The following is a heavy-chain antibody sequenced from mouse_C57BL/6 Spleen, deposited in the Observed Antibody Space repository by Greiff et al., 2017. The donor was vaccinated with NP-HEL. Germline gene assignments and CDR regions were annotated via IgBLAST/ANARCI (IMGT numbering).Heavy chain of an antibody. CDR1: GFTFTDYY. CDR3: ARRDYGSSWFAY. J-gene: IGHJ3*01. V-gene: IGHV7-3*01. CDR2: IRNKANGYTT. D-gene: IGHD1-1*01. Sequence: EVHLVESGGGLVQPGGSLSLSCAASGFTFTDYYMSWVRQPPGKALEWLGFIRNKANGYTTEYSASVKGRFTISRDNSQSILYLQMNALRAEDSATYYCARRDYGSSWFAYWGQGTLVTVSA.